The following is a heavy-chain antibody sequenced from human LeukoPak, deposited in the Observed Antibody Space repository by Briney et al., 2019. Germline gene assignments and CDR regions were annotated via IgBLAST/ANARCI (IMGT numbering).Heavy chain of an antibody. V-gene: IGHV3-43*01. Sequence: PGGPLRLSCAASGFTFDDYPMHWVRQAPGKGLEWVSLISWDGGSTYYADSVKGRFTISRDNSKNSLYLQMNSLRTEDTALYYCAKDILRTGVDAFDIWGQGTMVTVSS. CDR2: ISWDGGST. CDR3: AKDILRTGVDAFDI. CDR1: GFTFDDYP. D-gene: IGHD2-15*01. J-gene: IGHJ3*02.